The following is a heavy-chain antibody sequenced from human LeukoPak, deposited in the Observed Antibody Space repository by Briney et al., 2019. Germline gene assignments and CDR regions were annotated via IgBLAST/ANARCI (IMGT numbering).Heavy chain of an antibody. J-gene: IGHJ4*02. CDR2: ISNHNGNT. Sequence: ASAKVSCKTSGFTFSPYGIAWGRQAPGHGPEWMGWISNHNGNTKYAQKFQDRITVTTETSTGTASMELRSLKPDDTGIYYCTRGVALATVYYFDFWGRGTQVTVAS. D-gene: IGHD3-10*01. CDR1: GFTFSPYG. CDR3: TRGVALATVYYFDF. V-gene: IGHV1-18*04.